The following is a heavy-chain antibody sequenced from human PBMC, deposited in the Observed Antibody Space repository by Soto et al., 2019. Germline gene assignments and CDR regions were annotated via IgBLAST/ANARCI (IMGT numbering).Heavy chain of an antibody. Sequence: LSLPCAVYGGSFSGYYWSWIRQPPGKGLEWIGEINHSGSTNYNPSLKSRVTISVDTSKNQFSLKLSSVTAADTAVYYCARGNVRHYDILTGYYTAAFDIWGQGTMVTVSS. CDR1: GGSFSGYY. D-gene: IGHD3-9*01. V-gene: IGHV4-34*01. CDR2: INHSGST. J-gene: IGHJ3*02. CDR3: ARGNVRHYDILTGYYTAAFDI.